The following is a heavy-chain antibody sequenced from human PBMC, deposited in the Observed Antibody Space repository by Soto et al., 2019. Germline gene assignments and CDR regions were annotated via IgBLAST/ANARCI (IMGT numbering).Heavy chain of an antibody. D-gene: IGHD3-10*01. CDR1: GFSLNTDGEG. Sequence: QITLRESGPTQVKPTQTLTLTCSFAGFSLNTDGEGGGWVRQPPGEALVWLARIDWDDEERYSPSLKTRRTITTDTYKTQVVLIMTSMEPVDPATSYCAHSRNLITEDAQVGDFDSWGQGTLVTVSS. J-gene: IGHJ4*02. CDR3: AHSRNLITEDAQVGDFDS. CDR2: IDWDDEE. V-gene: IGHV2-5*02.